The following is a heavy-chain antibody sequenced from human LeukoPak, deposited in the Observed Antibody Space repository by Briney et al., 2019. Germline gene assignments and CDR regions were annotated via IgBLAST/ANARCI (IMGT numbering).Heavy chain of an antibody. CDR2: IKQDGSEK. CDR1: GFTFSSYW. D-gene: IGHD6-19*01. Sequence: PGGSLRLSCAASGFTFSSYWMNWVRQAPGKGLEWVANIKQDGSEKYYVDSVKGRFTISRDNAKNSLYLQMNSLRAEDTAVYYCAQFGYSSGWSPYGSYYYVMDVWGQGTTVTVSS. V-gene: IGHV3-7*03. CDR3: AQFGYSSGWSPYGSYYYVMDV. J-gene: IGHJ6*02.